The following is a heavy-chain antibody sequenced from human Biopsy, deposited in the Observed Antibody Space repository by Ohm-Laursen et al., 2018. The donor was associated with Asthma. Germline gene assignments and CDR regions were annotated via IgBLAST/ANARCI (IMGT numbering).Heavy chain of an antibody. V-gene: IGHV3-30*03. CDR2: ISYDGGIK. D-gene: IGHD4-23*01. CDR1: GFTFSIYD. Sequence: SLRLSCAAPGFTFSIYDIHWVRQAPGKGLEWVAVISYDGGIKFYGDSVKGRFTLSRDNSRNTLYLQMNSLRVEDTAIYYCARTHERWTSIQDDALDIWGQGTMVIVSS. CDR3: ARTHERWTSIQDDALDI. J-gene: IGHJ3*02.